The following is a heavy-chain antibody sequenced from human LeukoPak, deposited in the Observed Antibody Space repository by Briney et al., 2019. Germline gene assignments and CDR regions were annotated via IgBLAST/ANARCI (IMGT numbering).Heavy chain of an antibody. Sequence: SETLSLTCSVSGGSIRSGSNYWGWIRQPPGKGLEWIASMYYSGSTYYNPSLKSRVTISVDTSKNQFSLKLSSVTAADTAVYYCAGRIAVADYWGQGTLVTVSS. CDR2: MYYSGST. D-gene: IGHD6-19*01. CDR3: AGRIAVADY. V-gene: IGHV4-39*01. J-gene: IGHJ4*02. CDR1: GGSIRSGSNY.